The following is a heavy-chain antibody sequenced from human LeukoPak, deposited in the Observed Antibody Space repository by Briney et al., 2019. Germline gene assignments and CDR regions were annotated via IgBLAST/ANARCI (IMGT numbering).Heavy chain of an antibody. J-gene: IGHJ3*02. CDR3: AREGAISGAFDI. CDR2: ICTSGST. V-gene: IGHV4-4*07. CDR1: GGSISSYY. Sequence: SETLSLTCTVSGGSISSYYWSWIRQPAGKGLEWIGRICTSGSTNYNPSLKSRVTMSVDTSKNQFSLKLSSVTAADTAVYYCAREGAISGAFDIWGQGTMVTVSS. D-gene: IGHD5-24*01.